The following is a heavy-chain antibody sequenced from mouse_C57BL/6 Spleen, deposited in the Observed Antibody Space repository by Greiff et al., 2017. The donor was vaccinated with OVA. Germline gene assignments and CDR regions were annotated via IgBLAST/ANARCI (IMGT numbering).Heavy chain of an antibody. J-gene: IGHJ4*01. CDR1: GFSFNTYA. Sequence: EVQLVESGGGLVQPKGSLKLSCAASGFSFNTYAMNWVRQAPGKGLEWVARIRSKSNNYATYYADSVKDRFTISRDDSESMLYLQINNLKTEDTAMYYCVRGLSGAMDYWGQGTSVTVSS. D-gene: IGHD2-4*01. CDR3: VRGLSGAMDY. V-gene: IGHV10-1*01. CDR2: IRSKSNNYAT.